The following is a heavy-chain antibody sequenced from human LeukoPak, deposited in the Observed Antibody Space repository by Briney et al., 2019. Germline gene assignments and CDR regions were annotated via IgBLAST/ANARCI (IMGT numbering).Heavy chain of an antibody. D-gene: IGHD6-19*01. Sequence: SETLSLTCTVSGYRLSSGYHWGWIRQTPGKGLEWLGYIDSSGITNYNSSLNSRVTISLDTSQNQFSLKLNSVTAADTAVYYCATVASGWYPDYWGQGALVTVAS. CDR1: GYRLSSGYH. CDR3: ATVASGWYPDY. J-gene: IGHJ4*02. CDR2: IDSSGIT. V-gene: IGHV4-61*01.